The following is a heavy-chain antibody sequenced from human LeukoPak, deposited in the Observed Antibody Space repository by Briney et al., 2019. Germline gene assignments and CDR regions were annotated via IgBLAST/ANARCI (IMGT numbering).Heavy chain of an antibody. J-gene: IGHJ4*02. CDR3: ARASYSSGWYGVDY. Sequence: PSQTLSLTCTVSGGSISSGDYYWRWIRQPPGKGLEWIGYIYYSGSTYYNPSLKSRVTISVDTSKNQFSLKLSSVTAADTAVYYCARASYSSGWYGVDYWGQGTLVTVSS. D-gene: IGHD6-19*01. CDR2: IYYSGST. CDR1: GGSISSGDYY. V-gene: IGHV4-30-4*08.